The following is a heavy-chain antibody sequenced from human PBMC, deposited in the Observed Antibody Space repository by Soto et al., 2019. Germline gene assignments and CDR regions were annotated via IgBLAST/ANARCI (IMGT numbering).Heavy chain of an antibody. CDR2: ISGSGGST. CDR3: AKRPLATVFGVAGNRFDP. D-gene: IGHD3-3*01. J-gene: IGHJ5*02. CDR1: GFTFCTYA. Sequence: EVQLLESGGGLVQPGGSLRLSCAASGFTFCTYAMTWVRQAPGKGLEWVSGISGSGGSTYYADSVKGRFTISRDNSKNTLYLQMNSLRAEDTAVYYCAKRPLATVFGVAGNRFDPWGQGTLVTVSS. V-gene: IGHV3-23*01.